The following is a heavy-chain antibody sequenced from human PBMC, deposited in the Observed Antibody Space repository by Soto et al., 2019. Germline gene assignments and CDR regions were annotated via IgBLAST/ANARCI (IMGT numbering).Heavy chain of an antibody. CDR2: INAGNGNT. Sequence: ASVKVSCKASGYTFTSYAMHWVRQAPGQRLEWMGWINAGNGNTKYSQKFQGRVTITRDTSASTAYMELSSLRSEDTAVYYCARVDFWSGPNVAFDIWGKGKRVTV. J-gene: IGHJ3*02. CDR1: GYTFTSYA. V-gene: IGHV1-3*01. CDR3: ARVDFWSGPNVAFDI. D-gene: IGHD3-3*01.